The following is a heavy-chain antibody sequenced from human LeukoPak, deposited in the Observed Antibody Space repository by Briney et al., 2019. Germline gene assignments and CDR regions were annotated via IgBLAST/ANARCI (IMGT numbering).Heavy chain of an antibody. CDR2: IYYSGST. D-gene: IGHD6-6*01. V-gene: IGHV4-59*01. J-gene: IGHJ4*02. CDR1: GVSISSYY. CDR3: AREGYSSSSSYFDY. Sequence: SETLSLTCSVSGVSISSYYWSWIRQPPGKGLEWIGYIYYSGSTNYNPSLKSRVTISVDTSKNQFSLKLSSVTAADTAVYYCAREGYSSSSSYFDYWGQGTLVTVSS.